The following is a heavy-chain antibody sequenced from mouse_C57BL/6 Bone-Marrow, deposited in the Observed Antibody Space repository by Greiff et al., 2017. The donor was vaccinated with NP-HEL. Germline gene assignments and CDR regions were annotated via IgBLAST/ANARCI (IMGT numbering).Heavy chain of an antibody. V-gene: IGHV2-5*01. CDR1: GFSLTSYG. CDR3: AKKGLLRAMDY. CDR2: IWRGGST. Sequence: QVHVKQSGPGLVQPSQSLSITCTVSGFSLTSYGVHWVRQSPGKGLAWLGVIWRGGSTDYNAAFMSRLSITKDNAKSQVFFKMNSLQADDTAIYYCAKKGLLRAMDYWGQGNSVTVSS. D-gene: IGHD2-3*01. J-gene: IGHJ4*01.